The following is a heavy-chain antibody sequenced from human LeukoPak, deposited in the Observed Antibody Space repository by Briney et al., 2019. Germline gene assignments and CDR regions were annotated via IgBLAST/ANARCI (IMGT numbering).Heavy chain of an antibody. J-gene: IGHJ5*02. CDR3: ARGATFTIFGVVVPRFDP. CDR2: IKQDGSEK. D-gene: IGHD3-3*01. V-gene: IGHV3-7*04. CDR1: GFTFSSYA. Sequence: GGSLRLSCAASGFTFSSYAMSWVRQAPGKGMEWVANIKQDGSEKYYVDSVKGRFTISRDNAKNSLYLQMNSLRAEDTAVYYCARGATFTIFGVVVPRFDPWGQGTLVTVSS.